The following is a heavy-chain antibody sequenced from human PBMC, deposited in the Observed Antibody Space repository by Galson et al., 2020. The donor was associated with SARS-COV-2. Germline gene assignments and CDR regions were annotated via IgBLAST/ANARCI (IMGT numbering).Heavy chain of an antibody. D-gene: IGHD2-2*01. Sequence: GGSLRLSCAVSGFNFSDYYMSWISQTPGKGLQWISYISGSGTFIYHADSVRGRFTISRDNAKTSLYLQMHSLRAEDTALYYCARGYTAVDYWGQGTQVTVSS. V-gene: IGHV3-11*01. CDR3: ARGYTAVDY. CDR1: GFNFSDYY. CDR2: ISGSGTFI. J-gene: IGHJ4*02.